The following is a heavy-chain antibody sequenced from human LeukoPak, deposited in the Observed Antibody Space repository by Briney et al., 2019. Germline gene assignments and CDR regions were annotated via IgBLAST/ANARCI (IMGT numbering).Heavy chain of an antibody. CDR2: ISAGGGGI. CDR3: AKESNGRRFDFDY. D-gene: IGHD1-26*01. J-gene: IGHJ4*02. V-gene: IGHV3-23*01. Sequence: PGGSLRLSCAASGFISRDYPKSWVRQTPGKGLEWVSSISAGGGGIYYADSVKGRFTVSRDDSKNTLYLQMNSLRVEDTALYYCAKESNGRRFDFDYWGQGTLATVSS. CDR1: GFISRDYP.